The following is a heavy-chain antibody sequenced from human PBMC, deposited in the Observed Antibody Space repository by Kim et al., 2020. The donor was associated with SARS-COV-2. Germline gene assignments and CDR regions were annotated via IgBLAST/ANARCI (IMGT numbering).Heavy chain of an antibody. D-gene: IGHD2-2*01. CDR1: GFTFSSYG. CDR3: ARGLIVVVPAAHFDY. Sequence: GGSLRLSCAASGFTFSSYGMHWVRQAPGKGLEWVAVISYDGSNKYYADSVKGRFTISRDNSKNTLYLQMNSLRAEDTAVYYCARGLIVVVPAAHFDYWG. CDR2: ISYDGSNK. J-gene: IGHJ4*01. V-gene: IGHV3-33*05.